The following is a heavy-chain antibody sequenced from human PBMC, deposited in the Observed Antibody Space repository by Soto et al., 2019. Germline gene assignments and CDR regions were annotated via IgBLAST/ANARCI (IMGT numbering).Heavy chain of an antibody. J-gene: IGHJ3*01. Sequence: EVPLMESGGGLAQPGGSLRLSCEDSGFTFSYYWMTWVRQAPGKGLEWVANINQDGSGQYYVDSVKGRFTISRDNAKKSVYLQMSSLRVDDTAVYFCARDILVGAGTARAFDVWGQGTTVIVSS. CDR2: INQDGSGQ. CDR3: ARDILVGAGTARAFDV. CDR1: GFTFSYYW. V-gene: IGHV3-7*01. D-gene: IGHD6-13*01.